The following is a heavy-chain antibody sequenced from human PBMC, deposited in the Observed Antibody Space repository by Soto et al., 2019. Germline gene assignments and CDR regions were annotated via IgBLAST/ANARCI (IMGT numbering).Heavy chain of an antibody. D-gene: IGHD5-18*01. Sequence: PGGSVRLFYASCILIYNNYDLHCAPQATGKGLEWVSAIGTAGDTFYPGSVKGRFTISRENAKNALYLQMNSLRAGDTAVYYCARVPKGQLWTFDYWGQGTLVTVSS. CDR3: ARVPKGQLWTFDY. CDR2: IGTAGDT. CDR1: ILIYNNYD. J-gene: IGHJ4*02. V-gene: IGHV3-13*01.